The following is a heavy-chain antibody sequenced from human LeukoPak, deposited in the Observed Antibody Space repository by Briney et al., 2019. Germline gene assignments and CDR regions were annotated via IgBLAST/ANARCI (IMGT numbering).Heavy chain of an antibody. V-gene: IGHV4-59*01. D-gene: IGHD1-14*01. J-gene: IGHJ4*02. CDR3: ARGGTHRTFDY. CDR1: GGSISSYY. CDR2: IYYSGNT. Sequence: KPSETLFLSCTVSGGSISSYYWSWIRQPPGKGLEWIGSIYYSGNTNYNPSLKSRVTISVDTSKNQFSLKLNSVTAADTAIYYCARGGTHRTFDYWGQGTLVTVSS.